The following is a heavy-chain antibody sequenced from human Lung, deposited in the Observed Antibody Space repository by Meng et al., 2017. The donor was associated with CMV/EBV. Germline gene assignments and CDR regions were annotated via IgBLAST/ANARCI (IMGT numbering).Heavy chain of an antibody. CDR1: VFTFSGYA. V-gene: IGHV3-23*01. D-gene: IGHD1-7*01. J-gene: IGHJ4*02. CDR3: ATGGGNYGQTYAEF. Sequence: TSVFTFSGYAMGWVRQTPGNGVEWVSGVGGTGGRAYCAETVKSRFAIYRDNSRKTLFLEMDSLRAEDTAVYYCATGGGNYGQTYAEFWGRGTLVTVSS. CDR2: VGGTGGRA.